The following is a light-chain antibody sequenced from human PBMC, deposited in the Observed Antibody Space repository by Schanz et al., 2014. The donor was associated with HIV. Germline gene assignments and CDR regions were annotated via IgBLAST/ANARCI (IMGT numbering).Light chain of an antibody. J-gene: IGKJ4*01. V-gene: IGKV3D-20*02. CDR3: QQRSNWPRGT. Sequence: EIVLTQSPGTLSLSPGERATLSCRASQSVNSNFLGWYQQKPGQAPRLLIFGASNRATGTPDRFSGSESGTDFTLTISRVEPEDYAVYYCQQRSNWPRGTFGGGTKVEIK. CDR2: GAS. CDR1: QSVNSNF.